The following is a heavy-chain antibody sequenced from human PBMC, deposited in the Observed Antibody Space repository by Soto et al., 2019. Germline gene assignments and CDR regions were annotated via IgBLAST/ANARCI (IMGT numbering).Heavy chain of an antibody. D-gene: IGHD3-22*01. CDR3: AKAGYDSSGEGLPGKKFPVQVSYYFDY. V-gene: IGHV3-23*01. CDR2: ISGSGGST. Sequence: GGSLRLSCAASGFTFSSYAMSWVRQAPGKGLEWVSAISGSGGSTYYADSVKGRFTISRDNSKNTLYLQMNSLRAEDTAVYYCAKAGYDSSGEGLPGKKFPVQVSYYFDYWGQGTLVTVSS. J-gene: IGHJ4*02. CDR1: GFTFSSYA.